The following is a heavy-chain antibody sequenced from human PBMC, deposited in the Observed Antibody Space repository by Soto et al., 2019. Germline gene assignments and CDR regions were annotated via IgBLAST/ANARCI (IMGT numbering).Heavy chain of an antibody. Sequence: GGSLRLSCAASGFIFTGYNMNWVRQALGKGLEWVSSISSGSSYIYYADSVKGRFTISRDNAKNSLYLQMNTLRAEDTALYYCARRRAAAGTLTFDYWGQGTRVTVSS. CDR1: GFIFTGYN. CDR2: ISSGSSYI. D-gene: IGHD6-13*01. J-gene: IGHJ4*02. V-gene: IGHV3-21*01. CDR3: ARRRAAAGTLTFDY.